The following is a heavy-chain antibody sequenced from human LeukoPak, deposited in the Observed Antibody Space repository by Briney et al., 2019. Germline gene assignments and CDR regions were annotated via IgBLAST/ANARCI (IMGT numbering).Heavy chain of an antibody. CDR1: GYTFTGYY. V-gene: IGHV1-2*06. D-gene: IGHD3-22*01. J-gene: IGHJ4*02. Sequence: ASVKVSCKASGYTFTGYYMHWVRQAPGQGLEWMGRINPNSGGTNYAQKFQGRVTMTRDTSISTAYVELSRLRSDDTAVYYCARVKQPYYDSSGYYKGAYYFDYWGQGTLVTVSS. CDR3: ARVKQPYYDSSGYYKGAYYFDY. CDR2: INPNSGGT.